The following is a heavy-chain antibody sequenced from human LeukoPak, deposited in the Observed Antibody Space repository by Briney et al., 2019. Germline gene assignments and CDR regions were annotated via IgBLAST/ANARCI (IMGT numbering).Heavy chain of an antibody. J-gene: IGHJ4*02. D-gene: IGHD3-9*01. CDR3: ARSGVLRYFDWLYYFDY. Sequence: PGRSLRLSCAASGFTFSSYGMHWVRQAPGKGLEWVAVISYDGSNKYYADSVKGRFTISRDNSKNTLYLQMNSLRAEDTAVYYCARSGVLRYFDWLYYFDYWGQGTLVTVSS. V-gene: IGHV3-30*03. CDR2: ISYDGSNK. CDR1: GFTFSSYG.